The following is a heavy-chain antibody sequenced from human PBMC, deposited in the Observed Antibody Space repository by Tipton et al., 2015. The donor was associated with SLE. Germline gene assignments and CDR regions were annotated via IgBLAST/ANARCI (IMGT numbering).Heavy chain of an antibody. CDR3: ARDNEQQLAFDY. D-gene: IGHD6-13*01. CDR1: GGSISSYY. CDR2: IYYSGST. J-gene: IGHJ4*02. Sequence: PGLVKPSETLSLTCTVSGGSISSYYWSWIRQPPGKGLEWIGYIYYSGSTNYNPSLKSRVTISVDTSKNQFSLKLSSVTAADTAVYYCARDNEQQLAFDYWGQGTLVTVSS. V-gene: IGHV4-59*12.